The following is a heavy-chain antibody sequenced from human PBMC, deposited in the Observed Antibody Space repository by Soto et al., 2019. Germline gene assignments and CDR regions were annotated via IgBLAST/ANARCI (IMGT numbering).Heavy chain of an antibody. V-gene: IGHV4-34*01. Sequence: QVQLQQWGAGLLKPSETLSLTCAVYGGSFSGYYWSWIRQPPGKGLEWIGEINHSGSSHYNPSLKRRVTRSVDTSKNQSSLQLSSVTAAGTAVSYCARHYYCYMDVWGKGTTVTVSS. CDR3: ARHYYCYMDV. CDR2: INHSGSS. CDR1: GGSFSGYY. J-gene: IGHJ6*03.